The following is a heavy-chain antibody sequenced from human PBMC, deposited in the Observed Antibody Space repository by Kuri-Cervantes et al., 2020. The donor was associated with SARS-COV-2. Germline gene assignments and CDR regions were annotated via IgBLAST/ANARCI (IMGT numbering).Heavy chain of an antibody. CDR3: ARPAESGTRFDY. V-gene: IGHV3-21*01. Sequence: GESLKISFAASGFTFSSYSMNWVRQAPGKGMEWVSSISSSSSYIYYVVSVKGRFTISRDNVKNSLYPQMNSLRDEDTAVYYCARPAESGTRFDYWGQGTLVTVSS. CDR1: GFTFSSYS. CDR2: ISSSSSYI. D-gene: IGHD1-1*01. J-gene: IGHJ4*02.